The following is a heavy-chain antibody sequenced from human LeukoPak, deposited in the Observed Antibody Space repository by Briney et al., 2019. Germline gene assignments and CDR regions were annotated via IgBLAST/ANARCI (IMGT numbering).Heavy chain of an antibody. J-gene: IGHJ5*02. CDR2: VYYKGNT. CDR3: ARPDPHKFDP. CDR1: GGSIRNYY. Sequence: SETLSLTCTVSGGSIRNYYWSWIRQPPGKGLEWIGYVYYKGNTDYNPSLESRVTISVDTSKNQFSLKLSSVTAADTAVYYCARPDPHKFDPWGQGTLVTVSS. V-gene: IGHV4-59*08.